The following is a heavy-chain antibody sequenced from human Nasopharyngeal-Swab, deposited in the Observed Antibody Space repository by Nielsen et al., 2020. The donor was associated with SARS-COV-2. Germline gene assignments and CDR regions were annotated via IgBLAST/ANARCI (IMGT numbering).Heavy chain of an antibody. D-gene: IGHD1-7*01. V-gene: IGHV4-59*08. Sequence: SETLSLTCTVSGGSINPYYWSWIRQPPGKGLEWIGHISYSGSTHYDPSFRSRVTMSVDTSKNQFSLKLTSVTAADTAVYYCVRHEGGTTPDYWGQGTLVTVSS. J-gene: IGHJ4*02. CDR3: VRHEGGTTPDY. CDR1: GGSINPYY. CDR2: ISYSGST.